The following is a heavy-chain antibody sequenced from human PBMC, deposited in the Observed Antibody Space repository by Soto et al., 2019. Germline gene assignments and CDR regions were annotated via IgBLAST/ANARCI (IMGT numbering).Heavy chain of an antibody. V-gene: IGHV1-69*06. CDR2: IIPLHNTS. J-gene: IGHJ6*02. CDR1: GGAFNNYA. CDR3: ASWSNWNPLYYDGLDV. D-gene: IGHD1-20*01. Sequence: QVQLLQSGAEVKKPGSSVKVSCKVSGGAFNNYALNWVRHGPGQGLEWLGGIIPLHNTSNYSLKFLGRVTCTADISSTTVYMELNSLTSDDTATYYCASWSNWNPLYYDGLDVWGQGTTVTVSS.